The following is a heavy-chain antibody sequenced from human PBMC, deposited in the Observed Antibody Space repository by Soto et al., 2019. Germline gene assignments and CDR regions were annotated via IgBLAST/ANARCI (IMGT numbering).Heavy chain of an antibody. CDR2: FDPEDGET. D-gene: IGHD3-22*01. J-gene: IGHJ4*02. V-gene: IGHV1-24*01. CDR3: APPGYYYDSSGYYDS. Sequence: ASVKVSCKVSGYTLTELSMHWVRQAPGKGLEWMEGFDPEDGETIYAQKFQGRVTMTEDTSTDTAYMELSSLRSEDTAVYYCAPPGYYYDSSGYYDSWGQGTLVTVSS. CDR1: GYTLTELS.